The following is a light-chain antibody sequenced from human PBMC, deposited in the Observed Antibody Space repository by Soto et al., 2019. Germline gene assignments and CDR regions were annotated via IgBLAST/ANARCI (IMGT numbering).Light chain of an antibody. CDR2: GAS. J-gene: IGKJ1*01. CDR1: QSLRSD. CDR3: QQYGSSVWT. V-gene: IGKV3-20*01. Sequence: EIVLTQSPGTLSLSPGEIATLCWMTSQSLRSDLAWYQQKPGQAPRLLIYGASSRATGIPDRFSGSGSGTDFTLTISRLEPEDFAVYYCQQYGSSVWTFGQGTKVDI.